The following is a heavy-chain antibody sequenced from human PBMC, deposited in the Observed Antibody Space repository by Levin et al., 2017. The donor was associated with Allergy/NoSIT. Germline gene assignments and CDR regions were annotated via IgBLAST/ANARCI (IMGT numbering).Heavy chain of an antibody. CDR1: GGSFSGYY. CDR3: ARAPLSSSWFLSFDY. J-gene: IGHJ4*02. Sequence: SETLSLTCAVYGGSFSGYYWSWIRQPPGKGLEWIGEINHSGSTNYNPSLKSRVTISVDTSKNQFSLKLSSVTAADTAVYYCARAPLSSSWFLSFDYWGQGTLVTVSS. CDR2: INHSGST. D-gene: IGHD6-13*01. V-gene: IGHV4-34*01.